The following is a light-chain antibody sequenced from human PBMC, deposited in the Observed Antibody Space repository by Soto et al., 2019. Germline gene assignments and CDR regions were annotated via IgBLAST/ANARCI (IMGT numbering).Light chain of an antibody. CDR1: ETVATN. Sequence: EVVMTQSPATLSASPGERATLSGWASETVATNLAWYQQKPGQAPRLLISGGSTRAAGISDRFRGSGSGTEFTLTISSLRSEDSGIYYCQQYFEWPPMTFGQGTKVEI. V-gene: IGKV3-15*01. CDR2: GGS. CDR3: QQYFEWPPMT. J-gene: IGKJ1*01.